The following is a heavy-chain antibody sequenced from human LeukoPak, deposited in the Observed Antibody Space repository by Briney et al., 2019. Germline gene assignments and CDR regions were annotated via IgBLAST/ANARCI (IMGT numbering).Heavy chain of an antibody. Sequence: GGSLRLSCAASGFTFSSYSMNWVRQAPGKGLEWVSTISSSSSYIYYADSVKGRFTISRDNAKNSLYLQMNSLRAEDTAVHYCARAFSSRRIQLRSALGLWGQGTLVTVSS. CDR2: ISSSSSYI. V-gene: IGHV3-21*01. D-gene: IGHD5-18*01. CDR3: ARAFSSRRIQLRSALGL. J-gene: IGHJ4*02. CDR1: GFTFSSYS.